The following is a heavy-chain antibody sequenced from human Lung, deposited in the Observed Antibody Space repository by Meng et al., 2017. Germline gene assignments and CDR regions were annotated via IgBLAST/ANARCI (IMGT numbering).Heavy chain of an antibody. CDR3: VREEDISAVGNLVGDY. CDR2: IHPKSADR. J-gene: IGHJ4*02. V-gene: IGHV1-2*06. D-gene: IGHD6-13*01. CDR1: GVTFPGVV. Sequence: QSVQVVAQVKTPGASVSRSCKASGVTFPGVVLRWVRRVPRQGRGGMGRIHPKSADRHYAQRFQGSVNMVGDQSISTAYMALSGLISDDTTLYYSVREEDISAVGNLVGDYWGQGTLVTVSS.